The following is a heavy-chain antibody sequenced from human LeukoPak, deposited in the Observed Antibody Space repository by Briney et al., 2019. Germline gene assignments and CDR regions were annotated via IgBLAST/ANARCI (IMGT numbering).Heavy chain of an antibody. V-gene: IGHV1-18*01. CDR3: ARSRNYCSGGSCYPRPFDY. D-gene: IGHD2-15*01. CDR1: GYTFTSYG. CDR2: ISGYNGNP. J-gene: IGHJ4*02. Sequence: GASVKVSCKASGYTFTSYGISWVRQAPGQGLEWMGWISGYNGNPNYAQKLQGRVTMTTDTSTSTAYMELSSLRSEDTAVYYCARSRNYCSGGSCYPRPFDYWGQGTLVTVSS.